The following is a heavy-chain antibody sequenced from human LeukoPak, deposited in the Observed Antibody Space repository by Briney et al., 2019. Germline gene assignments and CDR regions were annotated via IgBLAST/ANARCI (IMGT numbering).Heavy chain of an antibody. D-gene: IGHD5-18*01. V-gene: IGHV3-21*01. CDR2: ISRSSSYI. J-gene: IGHJ4*02. CDR3: ARDLNSYGPWGY. Sequence: GGSLRLSCVASGFTFSSYSMNWVRQAPGKGLEWVSSISRSSSYINYADSLKGRFTISRDNAKNSLFLQMSSLRAEDTAVYYCARDLNSYGPWGYWGQGTLVTVSS. CDR1: GFTFSSYS.